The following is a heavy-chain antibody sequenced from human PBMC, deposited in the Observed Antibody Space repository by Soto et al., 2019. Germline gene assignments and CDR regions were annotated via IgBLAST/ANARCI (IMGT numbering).Heavy chain of an antibody. V-gene: IGHV4-31*03. CDR2: IYYSGST. J-gene: IGHJ6*02. D-gene: IGHD4-17*01. Sequence: SETLSLTCTVSGGSISSCGYYWSWIRQHPGKGLEWIGYIYYSGSTYYNPSLKSRVTISVDTSKNQFSLKLSSVTAADTAVYYCARDTVWYYGMDVWGQGTAVTVSS. CDR1: GGSISSCGYY. CDR3: ARDTVWYYGMDV.